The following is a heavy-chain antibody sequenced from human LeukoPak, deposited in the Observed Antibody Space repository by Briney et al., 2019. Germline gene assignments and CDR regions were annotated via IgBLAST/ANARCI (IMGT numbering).Heavy chain of an antibody. Sequence: PSETLSLTCAVYGGSFSGYYWSWIRQPPGKGLEWIGEINHSGSTNYNPSLKSRVTISVDTSKNQFSLKLSSVTAADTAVYYCARGATYYDFWSGYPSNWFDPWGQGTLVTVSS. CDR3: ARGATYYDFWSGYPSNWFDP. CDR2: INHSGST. D-gene: IGHD3-3*01. J-gene: IGHJ5*02. V-gene: IGHV4-34*01. CDR1: GGSFSGYY.